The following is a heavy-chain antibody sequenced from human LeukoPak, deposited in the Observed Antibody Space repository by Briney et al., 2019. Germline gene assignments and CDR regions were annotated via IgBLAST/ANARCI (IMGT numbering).Heavy chain of an antibody. CDR3: ARDRIGGSCYSCFDY. J-gene: IGHJ4*02. V-gene: IGHV4-39*07. D-gene: IGHD2-15*01. CDR1: GGSISSSSYY. Sequence: SETLSLTCTVSGGSISSSSYYWGWIRQPPGKGLESIGSIYYSGSTYYNPSLKSRVTISVDTSKNQFSLKLSSVTAADTAVYYCARDRIGGSCYSCFDYWGQGTLVTVSS. CDR2: IYYSGST.